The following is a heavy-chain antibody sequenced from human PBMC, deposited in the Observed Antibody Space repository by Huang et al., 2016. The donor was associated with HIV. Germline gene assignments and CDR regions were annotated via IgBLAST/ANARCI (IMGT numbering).Heavy chain of an antibody. CDR1: GGSIRSDNYY. CDR2: IYYSGST. V-gene: IGHV4-39*01. J-gene: IGHJ4*02. D-gene: IGHD3-10*01. Sequence: QLQLQESGPGLVKPSETLSLTCTVSGGSIRSDNYYWGWIRRPPGKGLEWIGSIYYSGSTDYNPSLKGRVTITVDTSKNQFSLKRRSVTAADTAVYYCARLPGSITMIRGVITDPYWGQGTLVTVSS. CDR3: ARLPGSITMIRGVITDPY.